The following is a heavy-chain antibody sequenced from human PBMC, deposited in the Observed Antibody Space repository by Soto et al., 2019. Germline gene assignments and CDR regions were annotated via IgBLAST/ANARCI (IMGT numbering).Heavy chain of an antibody. J-gene: IGHJ4*02. V-gene: IGHV3-11*01. CDR1: GFIFGDYA. CDR3: VRWYNGFDV. D-gene: IGHD1-20*01. Sequence: GGSLRLSCAASGFIFGDYAMGWIRQAPGKGLEWISYISLSGYVKYYTDSVKGRFTSSRDNAKNSLHLQMDNLAAGDTAVYYCVRWYNGFDVWGQGTRVTVSS. CDR2: ISLSGYVK.